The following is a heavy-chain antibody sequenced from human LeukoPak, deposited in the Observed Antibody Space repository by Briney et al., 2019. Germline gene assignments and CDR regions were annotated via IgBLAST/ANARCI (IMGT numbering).Heavy chain of an antibody. J-gene: IGHJ3*02. CDR2: IFYTGSN. V-gene: IGHV4-59*01. D-gene: IGHD6-19*01. CDR3: ARAIYSRAWYASDI. CDR1: GGSISSSY. Sequence: PSETLSLTCSVSGGSISSSYWSWSRQAPGKGPEWIGYIFYTGSNDYSPSLKSRVTISVDTSKNQFSLRVNSVTAADAAVYYCARAIYSRAWYASDIWGQGTVVTVSA.